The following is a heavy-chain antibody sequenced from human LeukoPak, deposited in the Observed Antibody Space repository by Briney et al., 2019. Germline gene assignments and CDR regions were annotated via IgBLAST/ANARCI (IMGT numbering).Heavy chain of an antibody. CDR2: MNPNSGNT. CDR1: GYTSTSYD. D-gene: IGHD1-26*01. Sequence: ASVKVSCKASGYTSTSYDINWVRQATGQGLEWMGWMNPNSGNTGYEQKFHGRVTMTRNTSISTAYMELSSLRSEDTAVYYCARVGSGTPEDYFDYWGQGTLVTVSS. J-gene: IGHJ4*02. CDR3: ARVGSGTPEDYFDY. V-gene: IGHV1-8*01.